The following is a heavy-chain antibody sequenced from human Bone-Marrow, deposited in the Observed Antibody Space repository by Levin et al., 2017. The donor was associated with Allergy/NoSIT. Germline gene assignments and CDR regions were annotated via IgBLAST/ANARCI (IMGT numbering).Heavy chain of an antibody. D-gene: IGHD4/OR15-4a*01. V-gene: IGHV1-18*01. Sequence: ASVKVSCKASGYTFSDYGFCWVRQARGQGLEWMGWISSYNGNTDYAQNFQGRVTMTTDSSTRTAFLELRGLTSDDTAVYYCARGDYLSPSSYCEYWGQGTLVSVSS. CDR2: ISSYNGNT. CDR1: GYTFSDYG. J-gene: IGHJ4*01. CDR3: ARGDYLSPSSYCEY.